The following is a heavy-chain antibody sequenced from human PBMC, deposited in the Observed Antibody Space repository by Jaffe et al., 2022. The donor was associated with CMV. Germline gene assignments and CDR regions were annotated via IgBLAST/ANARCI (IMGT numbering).Heavy chain of an antibody. CDR1: GGSISSYY. CDR3: VRDLVVPAAPRPNKYYYYKDV. D-gene: IGHD2-2*01. V-gene: IGHV4-59*01. Sequence: QVQLQESGPGLVKPSETLSLTCTVSGGSISSYYWSWIRQSPGKGLEWIGYIYYSGSTNYNPSLKSRVTISVDTSKNQFSLKLSSVTAADTAVYYCVRDLVVPAAPRPNKYYYYKDVWGKGTTVTVSS. CDR2: IYYSGST. J-gene: IGHJ6*03.